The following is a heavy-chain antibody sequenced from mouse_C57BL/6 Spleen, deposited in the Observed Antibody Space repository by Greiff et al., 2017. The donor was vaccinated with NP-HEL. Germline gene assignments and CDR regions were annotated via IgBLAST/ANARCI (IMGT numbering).Heavy chain of an antibody. CDR3: ARITTDYYYAMDY. V-gene: IGHV1-80*01. D-gene: IGHD2-4*01. J-gene: IGHJ4*01. Sequence: LQESGAELVKPGASVKISCKASGFAFSSYWMNWVKQRPGKGLEWIGQIYPGDGDTNYNGKFKGKATLTADKSSSTAYMQLSSLTSEDSAVYFCARITTDYYYAMDYWGQGTSVTVSS. CDR1: GFAFSSYW. CDR2: IYPGDGDT.